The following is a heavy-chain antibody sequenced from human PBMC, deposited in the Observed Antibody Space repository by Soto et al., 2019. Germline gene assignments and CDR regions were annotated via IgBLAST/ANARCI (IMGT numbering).Heavy chain of an antibody. J-gene: IGHJ4*02. CDR1: GGSVSSGSYY. CDR2: IYYSGST. CDR3: ARDTGYGEGFDY. D-gene: IGHD4-17*01. Sequence: SETLSLTCTVSGGSVSSGSYYWSWIRQPPGKGLEWIGYIYYSGSTNYNPSLKSRVTISVDTSKNQFSLKLSSVTAADTAVYYCARDTGYGEGFDYWGQGTLVTVSS. V-gene: IGHV4-61*01.